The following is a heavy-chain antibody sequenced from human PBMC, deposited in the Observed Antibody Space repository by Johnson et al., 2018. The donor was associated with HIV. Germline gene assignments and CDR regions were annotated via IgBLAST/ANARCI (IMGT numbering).Heavy chain of an antibody. CDR1: GFTFSSYA. V-gene: IGHV3-30-3*01. J-gene: IGHJ3*02. CDR2: ISYDGSNK. CDR3: ASPLEAAAGPMDAFDI. D-gene: IGHD6-13*01. Sequence: QVQLVESGGGVVQPGRSLRLSCAASGFTFSSYAMHWVRQAPGTGLEWVAVISYDGSNKYYADSAKGRFTISRDNSKNTLYLQMNSLRAEDTAVYYCASPLEAAAGPMDAFDIWGQGTMVTVSS.